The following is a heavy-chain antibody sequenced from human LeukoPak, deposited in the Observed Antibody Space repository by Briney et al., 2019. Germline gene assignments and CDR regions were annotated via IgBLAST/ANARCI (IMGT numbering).Heavy chain of an antibody. J-gene: IGHJ4*02. V-gene: IGHV3-7*01. CDR3: ARAANDGYNTILDY. Sequence: GGSLRLSCAASGFTFSNYWMSWVRQAPGKGLEWVANIKQDRSEKYYVDSVKGRFTISRDNAKNSLYLQMSSLRAEDTAVYYCARAANDGYNTILDYWGQGTLVTVSS. CDR2: IKQDRSEK. CDR1: GFTFSNYW. D-gene: IGHD5-24*01.